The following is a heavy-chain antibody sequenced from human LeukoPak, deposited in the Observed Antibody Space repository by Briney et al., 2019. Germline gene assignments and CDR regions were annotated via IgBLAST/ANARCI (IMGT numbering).Heavy chain of an antibody. V-gene: IGHV1-18*01. D-gene: IGHD3-3*01. CDR1: GYTFTSYG. CDR2: ISAYNGNT. Sequence: ASVKVSCKASGYTFTSYGISWVRQAPGQGLEWMGWISAYNGNTNYAQKLQGRVTMTTDTSTSTAYMELRSLRSDDTAVYYCARGTSDFWSRYYFDYWGQGTLVTVSS. CDR3: ARGTSDFWSRYYFDY. J-gene: IGHJ4*02.